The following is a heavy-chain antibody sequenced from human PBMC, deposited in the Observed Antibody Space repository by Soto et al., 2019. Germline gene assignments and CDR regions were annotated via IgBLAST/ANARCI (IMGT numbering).Heavy chain of an antibody. V-gene: IGHV1-69*06. J-gene: IGHJ3*02. CDR3: ARGVYGSGNYYTGPSAFDI. Sequence: QVQLEQSGAEVKKPGSSVKVSCKASGGTLSDHGVAWLRQAPGQGLEWMGGTIPVFNTAKYAQKFQGRVTVTADKFTNIAYMELSSHRSEDTAFYFCARGVYGSGNYYTGPSAFDIWGQGTMIIVSS. CDR1: GGTLSDHG. D-gene: IGHD3-10*01. CDR2: TIPVFNTA.